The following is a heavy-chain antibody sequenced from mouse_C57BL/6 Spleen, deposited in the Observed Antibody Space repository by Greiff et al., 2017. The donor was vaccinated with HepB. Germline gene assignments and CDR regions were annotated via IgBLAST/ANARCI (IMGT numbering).Heavy chain of an antibody. CDR1: GFTFSDSG. V-gene: IGHV5-17*01. CDR3: ARSYGYDALDY. D-gene: IGHD2-2*01. Sequence: EVQVVESGGGLVKPGGSLKLSCAASGFTFSDSGMHWVRQAPEKGLEWVAYISSGSSTIYYADTVKGRFTISRDNAKNTLFLQMTSLRSADTAMYYDARSYGYDALDYWGKGTTLTVST. J-gene: IGHJ2*01. CDR2: ISSGSSTI.